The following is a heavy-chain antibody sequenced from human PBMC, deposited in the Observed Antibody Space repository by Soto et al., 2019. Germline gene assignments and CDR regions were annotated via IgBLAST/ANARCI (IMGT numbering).Heavy chain of an antibody. D-gene: IGHD1-26*01. J-gene: IGHJ4*02. Sequence: QVQLVQAGAEVKKPGASGKVSCKASGYTFTGYYMHWVRQAPGQGLEWMGGINPNRGGTNYAQKFQGWVTMTRDTSLSTAYMELSRLRSDDTAVYYCARMIKDSGSYSYGLDYWGQRTLVTVSS. V-gene: IGHV1-2*04. CDR3: ARMIKDSGSYSYGLDY. CDR1: GYTFTGYY. CDR2: INPNRGGT.